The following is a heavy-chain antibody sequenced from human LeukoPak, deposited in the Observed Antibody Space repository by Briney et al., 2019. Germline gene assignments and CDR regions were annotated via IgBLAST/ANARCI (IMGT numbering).Heavy chain of an antibody. CDR1: GFTFSSYS. CDR2: ISSSSSTI. J-gene: IGHJ4*02. D-gene: IGHD6-6*01. V-gene: IGHV3-48*04. CDR3: AIRREYSSSSSDY. Sequence: GGSLRLSCAASGFTFSSYSMNWVRQAPGKGLEWVSYISSSSSTIYYADSVKGRFTISRDNAKNSLYLQMNSLRAEDTAVYYCAIRREYSSSSSDYWGQGTLVTVSS.